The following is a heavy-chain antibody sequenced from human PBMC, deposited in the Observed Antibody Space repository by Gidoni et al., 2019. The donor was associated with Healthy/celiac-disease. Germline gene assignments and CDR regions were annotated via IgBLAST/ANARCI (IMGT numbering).Heavy chain of an antibody. Sequence: QVQLQEAGPGLVKPSETLSLTCTVSGGSISSYYWSWIRQPPGKGLEWIGYIYYSGSTNYNPSLKSRVTISVDTSKNQFSLKLSSVTAADTAVYYCAREHYYDSSGLNWFDPWGQGTLVTVSS. D-gene: IGHD3-22*01. CDR2: IYYSGST. CDR3: AREHYYDSSGLNWFDP. V-gene: IGHV4-59*01. CDR1: GGSISSYY. J-gene: IGHJ5*02.